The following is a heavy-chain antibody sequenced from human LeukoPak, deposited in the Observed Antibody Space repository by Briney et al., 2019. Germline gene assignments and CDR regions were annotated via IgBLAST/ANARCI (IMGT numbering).Heavy chain of an antibody. Sequence: GGSLRLSCAASGFTFDDYAMHWVRQAPGKGLEWVSGISWNSGSIGYADSVKGRFTISRDNAKNSLYLQMNSLRAEDTALYYCAKRCSSTSCYEENWGQGTLVTVSS. V-gene: IGHV3-9*01. CDR1: GFTFDDYA. J-gene: IGHJ4*02. CDR3: AKRCSSTSCYEEN. D-gene: IGHD2-2*01. CDR2: ISWNSGSI.